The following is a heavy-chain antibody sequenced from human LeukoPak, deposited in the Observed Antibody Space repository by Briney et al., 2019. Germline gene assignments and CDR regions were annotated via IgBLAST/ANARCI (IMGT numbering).Heavy chain of an antibody. V-gene: IGHV1-69*04. CDR1: GDTFSSNA. Sequence: ASVKVSCKASGDTFSSNAISWVRQAPGQGLEWMGRIIPIFGIANYAQKFQGRVTITADKSTSTAYMELSSLRSEDTAVYYCARGPIVVVVAAYFDYWGQGTLVTVSS. CDR3: ARGPIVVVVAAYFDY. D-gene: IGHD2-15*01. J-gene: IGHJ4*02. CDR2: IIPIFGIA.